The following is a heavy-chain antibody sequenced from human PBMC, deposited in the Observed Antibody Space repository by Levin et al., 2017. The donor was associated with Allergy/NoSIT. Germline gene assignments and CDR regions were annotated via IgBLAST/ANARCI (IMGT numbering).Heavy chain of an antibody. Sequence: AGGSLRLSCAASGFTFSSYAMSWVRQAPGKGLEWVSAISGSGGSTYYADSVKGRFTISRDNSKNTLYLQMNSLRAEDTAVYYCAKAHSSGWYMYFDYWGQGTLVTVSS. CDR1: GFTFSSYA. D-gene: IGHD6-19*01. CDR2: ISGSGGST. J-gene: IGHJ4*02. V-gene: IGHV3-23*01. CDR3: AKAHSSGWYMYFDY.